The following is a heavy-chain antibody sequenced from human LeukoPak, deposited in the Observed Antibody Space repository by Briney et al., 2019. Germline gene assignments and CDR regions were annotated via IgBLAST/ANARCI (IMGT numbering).Heavy chain of an antibody. CDR2: IYYSGST. V-gene: IGHV4-39*01. Sequence: SETLSLTCTVSGGSISSSSYYWGWIRQPPGKGLEWIGSIYYSGSTYYNPSLKSRVTISVDTSKNQFSLKLSSVTAADTAVYYCARTTRFDYWGQGTLVTVSS. CDR3: ARTTRFDY. D-gene: IGHD1-1*01. CDR1: GGSISSSSYY. J-gene: IGHJ4*02.